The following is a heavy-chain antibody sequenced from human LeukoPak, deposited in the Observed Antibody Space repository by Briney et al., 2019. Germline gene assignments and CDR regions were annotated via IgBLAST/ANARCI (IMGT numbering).Heavy chain of an antibody. J-gene: IGHJ6*03. CDR1: GFTFSSYA. D-gene: IGHD5-12*01. Sequence: GGSLRLSCAASGFTFSSYAMHWVRQAPGKGLEWVAFIRYDGSNKYYADSVKGRFTISRDNSKNTLYLQMKSLRAEDTAVYYCAKGGGYEAQYYYYYLDVWGKGTTVTISS. V-gene: IGHV3-30*02. CDR2: IRYDGSNK. CDR3: AKGGGYEAQYYYYYLDV.